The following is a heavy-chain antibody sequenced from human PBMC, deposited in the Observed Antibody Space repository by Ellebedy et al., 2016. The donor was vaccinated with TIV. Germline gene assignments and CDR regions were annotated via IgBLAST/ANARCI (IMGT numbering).Heavy chain of an antibody. J-gene: IGHJ3*01. D-gene: IGHD6-19*01. CDR3: ARVRGGVAVAGDVFDL. CDR2: INSDGSVT. CDR1: GYTFSGYW. Sequence: PGGSLRLSCAASGYTFSGYWMHWVRQASGKGLVWVSRINSDGSVTTYADSVKGRFTISRDDAKQTLYLQMNSLSDEDTAVYYCARVRGGVAVAGDVFDLWGQGTLVIVSS. V-gene: IGHV3-74*03.